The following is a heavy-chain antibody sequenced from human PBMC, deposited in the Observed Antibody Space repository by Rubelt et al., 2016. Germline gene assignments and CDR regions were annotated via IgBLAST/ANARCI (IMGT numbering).Heavy chain of an antibody. J-gene: IGHJ4*02. CDR2: ISYDGSNK. D-gene: IGHD3-10*01. CDR1: GFTFSSYA. V-gene: IGHV3-30*04. Sequence: QVQLVESGGGVVQPGRSLRLSCAASGFTFSSYAMHWVRQAPGKGLEWVAVISYDGSNKYYADSVKGRFTISRDNSKNTLDLQMNSLRAEDTAVYYCARDLTSGYFDHWGQGTLVTVSS. CDR3: ARDLTSGYFDH.